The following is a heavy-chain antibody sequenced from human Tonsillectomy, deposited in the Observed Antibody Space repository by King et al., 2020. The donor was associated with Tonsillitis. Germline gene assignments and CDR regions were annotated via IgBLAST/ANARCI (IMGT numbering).Heavy chain of an antibody. V-gene: IGHV2-70*01. CDR2: IDWDDDK. Sequence: TLKESGPALVKPTQTLTLTCTFSGFSLSTSGMCVSWIRQPPGKALEWLALIDWDDDKYYSTSLKTRLTISKDTSKNQVVLTMTNMDPVDTATYYCARYGYSSGWYGPLFDYWGQGTLVTVSS. J-gene: IGHJ4*02. D-gene: IGHD6-19*01. CDR1: GFSLSTSGMC. CDR3: ARYGYSSGWYGPLFDY.